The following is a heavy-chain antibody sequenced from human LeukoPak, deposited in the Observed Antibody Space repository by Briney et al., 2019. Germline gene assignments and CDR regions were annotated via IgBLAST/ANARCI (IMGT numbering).Heavy chain of an antibody. CDR1: GGSFSGYY. CDR3: ARHATIFGVVTPFDP. D-gene: IGHD3-3*01. V-gene: IGHV4-39*01. CDR2: IYYSGST. Sequence: SETLSLTCSVYGGSFSGYYWGWIRQPPGKGLEWIGSIYYSGSTYYNPSLKSRVTISVDTSKNQFSLKLSSVTAADTAVYYCARHATIFGVVTPFDPWGQGTLVTVSS. J-gene: IGHJ5*02.